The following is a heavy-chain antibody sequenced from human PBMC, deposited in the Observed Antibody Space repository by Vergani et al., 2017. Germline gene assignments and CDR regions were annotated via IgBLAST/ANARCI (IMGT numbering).Heavy chain of an antibody. D-gene: IGHD2-2*01. CDR1: GFTFSSYA. J-gene: IGHJ6*03. V-gene: IGHV3-23*03. Sequence: EVQLLESGGGLVQPGGSLRLSCAASGFTFSSYAMSWVRQAPGKGLEWVSVIYSGGSSTYYADSVKGRFTISRDNSKNTLYLQMNSLRAEDTAVYYCARAYCSSTSCQPGHYYYMDVWGKGTTVTVSS. CDR2: IYSGGSST. CDR3: ARAYCSSTSCQPGHYYYMDV.